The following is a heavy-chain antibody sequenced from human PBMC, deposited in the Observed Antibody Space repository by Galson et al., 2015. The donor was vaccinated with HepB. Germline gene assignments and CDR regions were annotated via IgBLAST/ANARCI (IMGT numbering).Heavy chain of an antibody. J-gene: IGHJ2*01. CDR3: ARLEGGKGWYFDL. Sequence: QVQLQGSGPGLVKPSETLSLTCTVSGGSISSYYWSWIRQPPGKGLEWIGYIYYSGSTNYNPSLKSRVTISVDTSKNQFSLKLSSVTAADTAVYYCARLEGGKGWYFDLWGRGTLVTVSS. D-gene: IGHD4-23*01. CDR2: IYYSGST. V-gene: IGHV4-59*08. CDR1: GGSISSYY.